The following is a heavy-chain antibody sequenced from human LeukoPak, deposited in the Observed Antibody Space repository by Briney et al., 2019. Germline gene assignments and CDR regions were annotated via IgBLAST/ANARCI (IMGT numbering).Heavy chain of an antibody. CDR2: IVTNNGAT. CDR3: ARGGPHHGFDI. CDR1: GYTFTDYY. J-gene: IGHJ3*02. Sequence: ASVKVSCKASGYTFTDYYMHWVRQAPGQGLEWMGWIVTNNGATNYAQNFKGRVTMTRDTSVSTAYVEVSDLKSDDTAVYYCARGGPHHGFDIWAQGTVVTVSS. V-gene: IGHV1-2*02.